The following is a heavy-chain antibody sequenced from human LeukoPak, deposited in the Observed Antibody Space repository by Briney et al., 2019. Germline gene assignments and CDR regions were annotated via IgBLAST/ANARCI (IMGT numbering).Heavy chain of an antibody. J-gene: IGHJ4*02. CDR3: AREIEAGYYDSSGYC. D-gene: IGHD3-22*01. CDR1: GFTFSSYA. Sequence: GGSLRLSCAASGFTFSSYAMSWVRQAPGKGLEWGSSISSSSSYIYYADPVKGRFTISRDNAKDSLYLQMNSLRAEDTAVYYCAREIEAGYYDSSGYCWGQGTLVTVSS. V-gene: IGHV3-21*01. CDR2: ISSSSSYI.